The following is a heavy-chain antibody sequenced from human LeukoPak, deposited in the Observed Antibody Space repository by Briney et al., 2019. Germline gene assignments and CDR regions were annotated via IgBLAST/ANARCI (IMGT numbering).Heavy chain of an antibody. CDR2: MYYSGST. CDR3: ARGSLGDYGNWFDL. V-gene: IGHV4-59*01. D-gene: IGHD4-17*01. J-gene: IGHJ5*02. Sequence: SETLSLTCSVSGGSISRDYWGWIRQPPGKGLEWIGYMYYSGSTNFNPSLKTRVTISVDTSKNHFSLKMSSVTAVDTAVYYCARGSLGDYGNWFDLWGQGTLVTVSS. CDR1: GGSISRDY.